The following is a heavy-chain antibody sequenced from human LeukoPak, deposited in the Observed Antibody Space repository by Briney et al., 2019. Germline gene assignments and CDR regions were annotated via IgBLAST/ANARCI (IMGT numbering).Heavy chain of an antibody. CDR1: GFTVSTNY. CDR2: LYSGSST. D-gene: IGHD3-10*01. J-gene: IGHJ2*01. CDR3: ARVGDHYHWYLDL. Sequence: PGGSLTLSCAASGFTVSTNYMNWVRQAPGKGLEWVSILYSGSSTYYADSVKGRFTTSRDDSKNTLYLQMNSLRAEDTAVYYCARVGDHYHWYLDLWGRGTHVTVSS. V-gene: IGHV3-53*01.